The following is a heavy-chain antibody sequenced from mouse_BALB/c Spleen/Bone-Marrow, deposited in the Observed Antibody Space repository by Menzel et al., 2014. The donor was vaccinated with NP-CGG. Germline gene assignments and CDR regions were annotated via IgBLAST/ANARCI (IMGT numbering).Heavy chain of an antibody. J-gene: IGHJ3*01. CDR1: GFSLTSYG. CDR2: IWAGGST. V-gene: IGHV2-9*02. CDR3: AREATMITWFAY. D-gene: IGHD2-4*01. Sequence: QVQLKDSGPGLVAPSQSLSITCTVSGFSLTSYGVHWVRQPPGKGLEWLGVIWAGGSTNYNSALMSRLSISKDNSKSQVFLKMNSLQTDDTAMYYCAREATMITWFAYWGQGTLVTVSA.